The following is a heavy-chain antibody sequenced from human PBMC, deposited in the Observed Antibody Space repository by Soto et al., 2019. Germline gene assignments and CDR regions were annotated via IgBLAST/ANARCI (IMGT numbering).Heavy chain of an antibody. D-gene: IGHD3-3*01. CDR2: IIPIFGTA. J-gene: IGHJ6*02. CDR1: GGTFSSYA. V-gene: IGHV1-69*06. CDR3: ARVTGPYAFWYNGMDV. Sequence: QVQLVQSGAEVKKPGSSVKVSCKASGGTFSSYAISWVRQAPGQGLEWMGGIIPIFGTANYAQKFQGRVTITADKSTSTAYMELSSLRSEDTAVYYCARVTGPYAFWYNGMDVWGQGTTVTVSS.